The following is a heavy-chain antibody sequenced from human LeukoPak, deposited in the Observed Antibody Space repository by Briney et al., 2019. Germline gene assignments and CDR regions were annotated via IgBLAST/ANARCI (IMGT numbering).Heavy chain of an antibody. D-gene: IGHD4-17*01. V-gene: IGHV4-34*01. CDR2: INHSGST. CDR3: ARATYDYGDFPYAFDI. J-gene: IGHJ3*02. Sequence: SETLSLTCAVYGGSFRGYNWSWTRRPPGKGREWFGKINHSGSTNYNPSLKSRVTISVDTSKNQFSLKLSSVTAADTAVYYCARATYDYGDFPYAFDIWGQGTMVTVSS. CDR1: GGSFRGYN.